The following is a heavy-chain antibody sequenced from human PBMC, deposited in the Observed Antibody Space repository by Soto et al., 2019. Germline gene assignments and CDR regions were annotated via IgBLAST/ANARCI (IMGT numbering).Heavy chain of an antibody. J-gene: IGHJ3*02. CDR3: ARALILTGYYIHDAFDI. D-gene: IGHD3-9*01. V-gene: IGHV4-59*01. CDR2: LYNTGST. CDR1: GASISRYY. Sequence: SETLSLTCTVSGASISRYYWSWIRQSPGKGLEWIGYLYNTGSTIYNPSLKSRVTISVDTSKNQFSLKLSSVTAADTAVYYCARALILTGYYIHDAFDIWGQGTMVTVSS.